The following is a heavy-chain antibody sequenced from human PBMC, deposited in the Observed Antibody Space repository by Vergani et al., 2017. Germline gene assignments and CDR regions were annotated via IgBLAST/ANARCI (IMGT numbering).Heavy chain of an antibody. Sequence: QVQLVQSGAEVKKPGSSVKVSCKASGGTFSSYAISWVRQAPGQGLEWMGGIIPIFGTANYAQKFQGRVTITADESTSTAYMELSSLRSEETAVYYCAREGTYGSGSYSGYGMDVWGQGTTVTVSS. CDR3: AREGTYGSGSYSGYGMDV. CDR2: IIPIFGTA. J-gene: IGHJ6*02. D-gene: IGHD3-10*01. CDR1: GGTFSSYA. V-gene: IGHV1-69*01.